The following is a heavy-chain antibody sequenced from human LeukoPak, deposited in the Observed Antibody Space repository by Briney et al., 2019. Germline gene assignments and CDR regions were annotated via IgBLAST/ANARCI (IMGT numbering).Heavy chain of an antibody. CDR2: INHSGST. CDR1: GGSFSGYY. J-gene: IGHJ4*02. D-gene: IGHD3-22*01. CDR3: ARGPAYYDSSGYLDY. V-gene: IGHV4-34*01. Sequence: SETLSLTCAVYGGSFSGYYWSWIRQPPGKGLEWIGEINHSGSTSYNPSLKSRVTISVDTSKNQFSLKLSSVTAADTAVYYCARGPAYYDSSGYLDYWGQGTLVTVSS.